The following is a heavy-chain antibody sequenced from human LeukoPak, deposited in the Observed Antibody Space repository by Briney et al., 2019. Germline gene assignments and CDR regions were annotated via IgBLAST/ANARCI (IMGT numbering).Heavy chain of an antibody. CDR2: IKSHTDGATT. J-gene: IGHJ4*02. CDR3: TTDRRYSSGWYVHQYYFDY. V-gene: IGHV3-15*01. D-gene: IGHD6-19*01. CDR1: GFTFTDAW. Sequence: PGGSLRLSCAASGFTFTDAWMSWVRQPPGKGLDWVGRIKSHTDGATTDYAAPVKHRFTISRDDSKNTLYLQMNSLKTEDTAVYYCTTDRRYSSGWYVHQYYFDYWGQGTLVTVSS.